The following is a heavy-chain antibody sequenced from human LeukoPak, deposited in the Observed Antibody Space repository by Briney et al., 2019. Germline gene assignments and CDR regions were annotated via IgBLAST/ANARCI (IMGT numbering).Heavy chain of an antibody. V-gene: IGHV4-4*07. CDR2: IFTSGST. D-gene: IGHD5-12*01. J-gene: IGHJ4*02. CDR3: AKVERDIVTTYYLDY. Sequence: SETLSLTCTVSGDSISSYYWSWIRQPAGKGLEWIGRIFTSGSTNSNPSLKSRVTISVDTSKNQSSLKLTSVTAADTAVYYWAKVERDIVTTYYLDYWGQGTLVTVSS. CDR1: GDSISSYY.